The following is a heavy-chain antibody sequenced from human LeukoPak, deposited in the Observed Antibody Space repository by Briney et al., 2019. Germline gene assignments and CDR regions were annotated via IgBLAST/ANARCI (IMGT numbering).Heavy chain of an antibody. D-gene: IGHD1-14*01. CDR2: ISGSGGST. J-gene: IGHJ4*02. CDR3: AKDLGLWDPGTFDY. CDR1: GFTFSSYA. V-gene: IGHV3-23*01. Sequence: GGSLRLSCAASGFTFSSYAMSWVRQAPGKGLEWVPAISGSGGSTYYANSVKGRFTISRDNSKNTLYLQMNSLRAEDTAVYYCAKDLGLWDPGTFDYWGQGTLVTVSS.